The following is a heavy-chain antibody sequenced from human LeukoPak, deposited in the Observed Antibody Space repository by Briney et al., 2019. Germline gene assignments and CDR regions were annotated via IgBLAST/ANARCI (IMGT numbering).Heavy chain of an antibody. V-gene: IGHV3-23*01. CDR3: ARGRYYFEY. CDR2: ISNSGGST. CDR1: GFTFSSYV. D-gene: IGHD3-3*01. J-gene: IGHJ4*02. Sequence: PGRSLRLSCAASGFTFSSYVMSWVRQAPGKGLEWVSSISNSGGSTYYADSVKGRFTISRDNAKNTLYLQMNNLRAEDTAVYYCARGRYYFEYWGQGTLVTVSS.